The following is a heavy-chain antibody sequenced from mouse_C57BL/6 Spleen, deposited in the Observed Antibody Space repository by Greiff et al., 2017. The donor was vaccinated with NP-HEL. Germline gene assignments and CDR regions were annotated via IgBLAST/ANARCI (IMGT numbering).Heavy chain of an antibody. V-gene: IGHV5-4*01. Sequence: EVKLVESGGGLVKPGGSLKLSCAASGFTFSSYAMSWVRQTPEKRLEWVATISDGGSYTYYPDNVKGRFTISRDNAKNNLYLQMSHLKSEDTAMYYCARDRDYDVGYYAMDYWGQGTSVTVSS. D-gene: IGHD2-4*01. CDR2: ISDGGSYT. CDR3: ARDRDYDVGYYAMDY. J-gene: IGHJ4*01. CDR1: GFTFSSYA.